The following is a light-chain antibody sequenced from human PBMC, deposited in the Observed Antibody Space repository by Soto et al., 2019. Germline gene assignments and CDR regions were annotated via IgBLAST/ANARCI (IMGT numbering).Light chain of an antibody. CDR1: QSVTNY. CDR2: EAS. V-gene: IGKV3-11*01. J-gene: IGKJ1*01. CDR3: QQRTYWPWT. Sequence: EIVLTQSPGTLSLSPGERATLSCRASQSVTNYLTWYQQKHGQAPRLLIYEASNRATGIPARFSGSGSGTDLTITISNLEPEDCAVDEGQQRTYWPWTFGQGTKVDIK.